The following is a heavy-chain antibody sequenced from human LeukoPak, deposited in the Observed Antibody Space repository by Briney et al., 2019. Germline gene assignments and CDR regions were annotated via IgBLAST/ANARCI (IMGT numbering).Heavy chain of an antibody. V-gene: IGHV4-4*02. CDR3: ARESPTVTTHWFDP. CDR1: GGSISSSNW. D-gene: IGHD4-17*01. J-gene: IGHJ5*02. Sequence: SETLSLTCAVSGGSISSSNWWSWVRQPPGKGLEWIGEIYHSGSTNYNPSLKSRVTISVDKSKNQFSLKLSSVTAADTAVYYCARESPTVTTHWFDPRGQGTLVTVSS. CDR2: IYHSGST.